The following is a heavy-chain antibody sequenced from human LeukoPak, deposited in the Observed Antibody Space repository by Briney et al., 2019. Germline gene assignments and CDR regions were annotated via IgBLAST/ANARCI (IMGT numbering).Heavy chain of an antibody. D-gene: IGHD2-15*01. CDR2: INPSGGST. CDR3: ARARGYCSGGSCYTEYFQH. J-gene: IGHJ1*01. CDR1: GYTFTSYY. Sequence: GASVKVSCKASGYTFTSYYMHWVRQAPGQGLEWMGIINPSGGSTSYAQKFQGRVTMTRDTSTSTVYMELSSLRSEDTAVYYCARARGYCSGGSCYTEYFQHWGQGTLVTVSS. V-gene: IGHV1-46*01.